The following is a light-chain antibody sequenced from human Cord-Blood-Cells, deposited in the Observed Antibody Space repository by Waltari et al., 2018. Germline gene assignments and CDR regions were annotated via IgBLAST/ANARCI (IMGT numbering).Light chain of an antibody. J-gene: IGKJ2*01. CDR2: WAS. V-gene: IGKV4-1*01. Sequence: DIVMTQSPDSLALSLGERATITCKSRQSVLYSSNNKNYLAWYQQKPGQPPKLLIYWASTRESGVPDRFSGSGSGTDFTLTISSLQAEDVAVYYCQQYYSTPYTFGQGTKLEIK. CDR3: QQYYSTPYT. CDR1: QSVLYSSNNKNY.